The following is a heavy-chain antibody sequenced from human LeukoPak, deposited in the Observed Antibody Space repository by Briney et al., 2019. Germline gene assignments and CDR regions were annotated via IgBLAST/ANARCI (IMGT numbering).Heavy chain of an antibody. CDR3: ARWTTTYLDY. D-gene: IGHD4-11*01. V-gene: IGHV1-46*01. Sequence: ASVKVSCKASGYTFTSYAINWVRQATGQGLEWMGIINPSGGSTNYAQKFQGRVTMTRDTSTSTVYMELSSLRSEDSAVYYCARWTTTYLDYWGQGTLVTVSS. CDR1: GYTFTSYA. J-gene: IGHJ4*02. CDR2: INPSGGST.